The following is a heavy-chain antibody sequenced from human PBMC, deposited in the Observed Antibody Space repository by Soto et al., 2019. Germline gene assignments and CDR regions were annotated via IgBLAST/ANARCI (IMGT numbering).Heavy chain of an antibody. CDR3: ARASYSSGTPYYFDY. CDR2: IYYSGST. CDR1: GGSISSGDYY. Sequence: SETLSLTCTVSGGSISSGDYYWSWIRQPPGKGLEWIGYIYYSGSTYYNPSLKSRVTISVDTSKNQFSLKLSSVTAADTAVYYCARASYSSGTPYYFDYRGQGTLVTVSS. J-gene: IGHJ4*02. D-gene: IGHD3-22*01. V-gene: IGHV4-30-4*01.